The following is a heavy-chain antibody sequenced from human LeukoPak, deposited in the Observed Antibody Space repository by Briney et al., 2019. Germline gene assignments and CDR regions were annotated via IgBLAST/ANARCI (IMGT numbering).Heavy chain of an antibody. D-gene: IGHD3-22*01. CDR3: AKKYYYDSSPLDY. Sequence: PSETLSLTCAVSGGSISSSNWWSWVRQPPXKGLEGSGEIYHSGSTNYNPSLKSRVTISVDQSKNQFSLKLSSVTAADTAVYYCAKKYYYDSSPLDYWGQGTLVTVSS. V-gene: IGHV4-4*02. J-gene: IGHJ4*02. CDR2: IYHSGST. CDR1: GGSISSSNW.